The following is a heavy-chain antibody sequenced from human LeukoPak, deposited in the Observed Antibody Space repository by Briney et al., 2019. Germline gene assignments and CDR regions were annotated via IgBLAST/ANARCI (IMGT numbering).Heavy chain of an antibody. CDR3: ARDGGYSYGYGFDY. J-gene: IGHJ4*02. Sequence: PSETLSLTCTVSGGSINSYYWSWIRQPPGKGLEWIGYIYYSGSTNYNPSLKSRVTISVDTSKNQFSLRLSSVTAADTAVYYCARDGGYSYGYGFDYWGQGTLVTVSS. V-gene: IGHV4-59*01. CDR2: IYYSGST. CDR1: GGSINSYY. D-gene: IGHD5-18*01.